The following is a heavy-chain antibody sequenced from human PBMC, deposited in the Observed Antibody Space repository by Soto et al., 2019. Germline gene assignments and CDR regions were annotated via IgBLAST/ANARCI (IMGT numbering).Heavy chain of an antibody. CDR3: AKGVGSSPPGYYYYGMDV. V-gene: IGHV3-23*01. CDR2: ISGSGGST. D-gene: IGHD6-6*01. Sequence: QPGGSLRLSCAASGFTFSSYAMSWVRQAPGKGLEWVSAISGSGGSTYYADSVKGRFTISRDNSKNTLYLQMNSLRAEDTAVYYCAKGVGSSPPGYYYYGMDVWGQGTTVTVSS. CDR1: GFTFSSYA. J-gene: IGHJ6*02.